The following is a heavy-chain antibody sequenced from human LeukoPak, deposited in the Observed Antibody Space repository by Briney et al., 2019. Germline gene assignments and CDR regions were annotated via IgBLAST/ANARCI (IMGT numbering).Heavy chain of an antibody. J-gene: IGHJ4*02. CDR1: GYTFTSYY. CDR3: ARDGYGDYLADY. Sequence: ASVKVSCKASGYTFTSYYMHWVRQAPGQGLEWMGIINPSGGSTSYAQKFQGRVTMTRDTSISTAYMELSRLRSDDTAVYFCARDGYGDYLADYWGQGTLVTVSS. V-gene: IGHV1-46*01. CDR2: INPSGGST. D-gene: IGHD4-17*01.